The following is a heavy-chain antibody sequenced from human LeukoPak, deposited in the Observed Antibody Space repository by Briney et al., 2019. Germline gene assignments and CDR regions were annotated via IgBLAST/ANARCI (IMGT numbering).Heavy chain of an antibody. V-gene: IGHV3-7*01. CDR2: VKQDGTER. CDR1: GFTFSRFW. J-gene: IGHJ4*02. D-gene: IGHD3-16*01. Sequence: PGGSLRLSCAASGFTFSRFWMSWVRQAPGKGLEWVANVKQDGTERYYVDSVKDRFTISRDNAKNSLYLQMNSLRAEDTAVYYCVKDRIWGEDYFDYWGQGTLVTVSS. CDR3: VKDRIWGEDYFDY.